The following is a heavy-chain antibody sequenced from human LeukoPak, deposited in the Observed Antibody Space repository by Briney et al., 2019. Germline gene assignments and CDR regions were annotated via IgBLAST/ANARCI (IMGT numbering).Heavy chain of an antibody. CDR3: ARDPGQWLVLGAFDI. V-gene: IGHV3-33*01. Sequence: PGRSLRLSCAASGFTFSSYGMHWVRQAPGKGLEWVAAIWYDGSNKYYADSVKGRFTISRDNSKNTLYLQMNSLRAEDTAVYYCARDPGQWLVLGAFDIWGQGTMVTVSS. J-gene: IGHJ3*02. CDR2: IWYDGSNK. CDR1: GFTFSSYG. D-gene: IGHD6-19*01.